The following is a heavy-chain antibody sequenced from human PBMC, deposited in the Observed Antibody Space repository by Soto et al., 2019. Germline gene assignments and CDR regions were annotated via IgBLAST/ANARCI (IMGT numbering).Heavy chain of an antibody. D-gene: IGHD1-1*01. CDR1: GFSLSTSGVG. CDR3: AHRAGLHGNWDGGCFDH. J-gene: IGHJ4*02. CDR2: IYWDDDK. Sequence: QITLKESGPTRVRPTQTLTLTCTFSGFSLSTSGVGVGWIRQPPGKALEWLAFIYWDDDKRYSPSLRSRLTITKDTSRKQVVLTMTHMDPVDTASYYGAHRAGLHGNWDGGCFDHWGLGTLVTVSS. V-gene: IGHV2-5*02.